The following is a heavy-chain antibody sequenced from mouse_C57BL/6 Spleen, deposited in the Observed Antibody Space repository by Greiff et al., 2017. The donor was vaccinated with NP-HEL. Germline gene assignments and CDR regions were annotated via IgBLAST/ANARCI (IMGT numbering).Heavy chain of an antibody. CDR3: TRRWLSLDY. Sequence: VQLQQSGAELVRPGASVTLSCKASGYTFTDYEMHWVKQTPVHGLEWIGAIDPETGGTAYNQKFKGKAILTADKSSSTAYMELRSLTSEDSAVYYCTRRWLSLDYWGQGTTLTVSS. V-gene: IGHV1-15*01. CDR2: IDPETGGT. J-gene: IGHJ2*01. D-gene: IGHD2-3*01. CDR1: GYTFTDYE.